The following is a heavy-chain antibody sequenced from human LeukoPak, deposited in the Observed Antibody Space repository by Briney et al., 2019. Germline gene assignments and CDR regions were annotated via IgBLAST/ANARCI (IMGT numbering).Heavy chain of an antibody. Sequence: ASVKVSCKASGYTFTSYGISWVRQAPGQGLEWMGRINPNSGGTNYAQKFQGRVTMTRDTSISTAYMELSRLRSDDTAVYYCARDLTPIAVAGTSSDAFDIWGQGTMVTVSS. D-gene: IGHD6-19*01. CDR1: GYTFTSYG. CDR3: ARDLTPIAVAGTSSDAFDI. V-gene: IGHV1-2*06. J-gene: IGHJ3*02. CDR2: INPNSGGT.